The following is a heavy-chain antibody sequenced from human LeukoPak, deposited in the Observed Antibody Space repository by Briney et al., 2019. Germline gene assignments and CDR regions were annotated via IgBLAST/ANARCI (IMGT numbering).Heavy chain of an antibody. Sequence: PSETLSLTCTVSGGSISSSSYYWGWIRQPPGKGLEWIGSIYYSGSTYYNPSLKSRVTISVDTSKNQFSLKLSSVTAADTAVYYCARESYYYDSSGYSYWFDPCGQGTLVTVSS. D-gene: IGHD3-22*01. CDR1: GGSISSSSYY. J-gene: IGHJ5*02. V-gene: IGHV4-39*07. CDR3: ARESYYYDSSGYSYWFDP. CDR2: IYYSGST.